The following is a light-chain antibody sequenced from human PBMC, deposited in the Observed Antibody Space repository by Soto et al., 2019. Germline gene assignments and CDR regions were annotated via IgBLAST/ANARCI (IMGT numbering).Light chain of an antibody. CDR1: SSDVGSYNL. J-gene: IGLJ2*01. V-gene: IGLV2-23*01. CDR3: CSYAGTITWV. Sequence: QSALTQPASVSGSPGQSITISCTGTSSDVGSYNLVSWYQQYPGKAPKLMIYEGSKRPSGVSNRFSGSKSGNTASLTISGLQAEDEADYYCCSYAGTITWVFGGGTKLTVL. CDR2: EGS.